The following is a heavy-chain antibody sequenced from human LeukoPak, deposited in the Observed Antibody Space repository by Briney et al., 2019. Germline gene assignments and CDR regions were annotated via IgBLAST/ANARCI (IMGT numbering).Heavy chain of an antibody. CDR1: GYTFTSYD. CDR2: MNTNSGNT. Sequence: ASLKVSCKASGYTFTSYDINWVRQATGQGLEWMGWMNTNSGNTGYAQKFQGRVTMNRNTSISTAYMELSSLRSEDTAVYYCARGGSGSYRLDYWGQGTLVTVSS. V-gene: IGHV1-8*01. D-gene: IGHD3-10*01. CDR3: ARGGSGSYRLDY. J-gene: IGHJ4*02.